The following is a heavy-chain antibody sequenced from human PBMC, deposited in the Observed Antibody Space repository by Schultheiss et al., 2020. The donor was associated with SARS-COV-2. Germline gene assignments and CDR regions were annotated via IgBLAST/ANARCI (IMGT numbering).Heavy chain of an antibody. CDR1: GGSISSGGYY. D-gene: IGHD3-3*01. Sequence: SETLSLTCTVSGGSISSGGYYWSWIRQHPGKGLEWIGYIYYSGSTYYNPSLKSRVTISVDTSKNQFSLKLSSVTAADTAVYYFARVDSYYDFWSGTNYDAFDIWGQGTMVTVSS. CDR2: IYYSGST. J-gene: IGHJ3*02. CDR3: ARVDSYYDFWSGTNYDAFDI. V-gene: IGHV4-31*03.